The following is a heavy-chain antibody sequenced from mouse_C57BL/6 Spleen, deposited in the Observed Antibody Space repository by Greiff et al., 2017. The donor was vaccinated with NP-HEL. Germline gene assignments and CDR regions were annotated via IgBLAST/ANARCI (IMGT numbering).Heavy chain of an antibody. J-gene: IGHJ3*01. V-gene: IGHV1-26*01. CDR3: ARGGESPY. CDR1: GYTFTDYY. CDR2: INPNNGGT. Sequence: EVQLQQSGPELVKPGASVKISCKASGYTFTDYYMNWVKQSHGKSLEWIGDINPNNGGTSYNQKFKGKATLTVDKSSSTAYMELRSLTSEDSAVYYCARGGESPYWGQGTLVTVSA.